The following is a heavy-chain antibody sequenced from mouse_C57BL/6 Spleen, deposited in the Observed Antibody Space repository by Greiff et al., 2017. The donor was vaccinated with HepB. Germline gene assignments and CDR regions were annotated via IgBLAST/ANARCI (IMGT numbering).Heavy chain of an antibody. Sequence: VQLQESGPELVKPGASVKISCKASGYAFSSSWMNWVKQRPGKGLEWIGRIYPGDGDTNYNGKFKGKATLTADKSSSTAYMQLSSLTSEDSAVYFCARCYDYDGFAYWGQGTLVTVSA. V-gene: IGHV1-82*01. CDR3: ARCYDYDGFAY. CDR1: GYAFSSSW. CDR2: IYPGDGDT. D-gene: IGHD2-4*01. J-gene: IGHJ3*01.